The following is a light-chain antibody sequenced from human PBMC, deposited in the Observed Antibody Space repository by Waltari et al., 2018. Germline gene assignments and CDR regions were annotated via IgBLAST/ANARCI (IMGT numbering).Light chain of an antibody. CDR3: QQHDNSPLT. Sequence: DIQMTQSPSSLSASVGASVTITCRASQGISNWLAWYQQKPGKAPKLLIYRASNLETGVPSRFSGSGSGTDFTLTISSLQPEDIATYYCQQHDNSPLTFGGGTKVEIK. CDR2: RAS. J-gene: IGKJ4*01. V-gene: IGKV1-33*01. CDR1: QGISNW.